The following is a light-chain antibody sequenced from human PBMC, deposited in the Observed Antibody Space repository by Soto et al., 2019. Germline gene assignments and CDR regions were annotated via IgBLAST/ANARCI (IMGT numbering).Light chain of an antibody. Sequence: QSALTQPPSASGSPGQSVTISCTGTSSDIGVYRYVSWYQQHPGKAPKLIIHDVTERPSGVPDRFSGSKSGITASLTVSGLQAADEAHYYCASYAGSDFWVFGGGTKLPVL. V-gene: IGLV2-8*01. CDR1: SSDIGVYRY. CDR2: DVT. CDR3: ASYAGSDFWV. J-gene: IGLJ3*02.